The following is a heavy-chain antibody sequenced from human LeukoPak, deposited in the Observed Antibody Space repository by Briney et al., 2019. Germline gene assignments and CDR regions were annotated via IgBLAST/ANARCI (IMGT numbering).Heavy chain of an antibody. D-gene: IGHD2-2*01. CDR3: AKEFSRGPAATRTPCY. J-gene: IGHJ4*02. CDR1: GFTFSSYS. V-gene: IGHV3-23*01. Sequence: GGSLRLSCAASGFTFSSYSMSWVRQAPGKGLEWVSAISGSGGSTYYADSVKGRFTISRDNSKNALYLQMNNLRAEDTAVYYCAKEFSRGPAATRTPCYWGQGTLVTVSS. CDR2: ISGSGGST.